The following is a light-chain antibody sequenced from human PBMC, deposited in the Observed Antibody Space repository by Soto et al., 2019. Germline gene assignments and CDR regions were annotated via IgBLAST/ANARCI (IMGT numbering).Light chain of an antibody. CDR2: ATS. CDR1: QDIRSD. CDR3: LQDNRYPLT. J-gene: IGKJ4*01. Sequence: AIQMTQFPSSLSASVGDRVTITCRASQDIRSDLGWNQQRPGKAPQLLIYATSSLQSGVPSRFSGSGSGTDFTLTITSLQPEDFATYHCLQDNRYPLTFGGGTKVEI. V-gene: IGKV1-6*01.